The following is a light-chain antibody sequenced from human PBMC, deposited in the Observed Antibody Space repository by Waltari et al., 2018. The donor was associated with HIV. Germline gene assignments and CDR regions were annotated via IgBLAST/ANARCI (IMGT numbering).Light chain of an antibody. CDR1: SGSIASNY. V-gene: IGLV6-57*03. CDR2: EDK. J-gene: IGLJ3*02. Sequence: NFMLTQPHSVSESPGKTVTISCTRSSGSIASNYVPRYQQRPGSAPTTVIYEDKQRPSGVPDRFSGSIDSSSNSASLTISGLKTEDEADYYCQSYDSTNRVFGGGTKLTVL. CDR3: QSYDSTNRV.